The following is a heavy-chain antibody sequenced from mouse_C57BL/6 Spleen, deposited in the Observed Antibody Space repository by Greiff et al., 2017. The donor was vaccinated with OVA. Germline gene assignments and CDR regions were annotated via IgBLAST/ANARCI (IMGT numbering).Heavy chain of an antibody. J-gene: IGHJ3*01. V-gene: IGHV1-26*01. CDR2: INPNNGGT. CDR1: GYTFTDYY. CDR3: ARCRYYDYDSAWFAY. D-gene: IGHD2-4*01. Sequence: EVMLQQSGPELVKPGASVKISCKASGYTFTDYYMNWVKQSHGKSLEWIGDINPNNGGTSYNQKFKGKATLTVDKSSSTAYMELRSLTSEDSAVYYCARCRYYDYDSAWFAYWGQGTLVTVSA.